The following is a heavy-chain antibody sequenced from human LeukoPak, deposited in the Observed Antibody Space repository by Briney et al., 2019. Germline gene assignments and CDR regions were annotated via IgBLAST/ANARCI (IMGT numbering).Heavy chain of an antibody. CDR3: ARGTPVEPFDY. Sequence: PSETLSLTCTVSGGSISSYYWSWIRQPPGKGLEWIGSIYYSGSTYYNPSLKSRVTISVDTSKNQFSLKLSSVTAADTAVYYCARGTPVEPFDYWGQGTLVTVSS. J-gene: IGHJ4*02. D-gene: IGHD3-16*01. CDR1: GGSISSYY. V-gene: IGHV4-59*05. CDR2: IYYSGST.